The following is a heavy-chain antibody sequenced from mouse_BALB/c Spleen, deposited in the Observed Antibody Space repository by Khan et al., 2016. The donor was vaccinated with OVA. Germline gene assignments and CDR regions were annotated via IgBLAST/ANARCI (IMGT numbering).Heavy chain of an antibody. V-gene: IGHV5-15*02. CDR2: ISDLAYTI. D-gene: IGHD1-2*01. J-gene: IGHJ3*01. CDR1: GFTFSDYG. CDR3: VRGGGTAPFAY. Sequence: EVELVESGGGLVQPGGSRKLSCAASGFTFSDYGMAWVRQAPGKGPEWVAFISDLAYTIYYADTVTGRFTISRANAKKILYLEMSSLRSEETAMYYCVRGGGTAPFAYWGLGTLVTVSA.